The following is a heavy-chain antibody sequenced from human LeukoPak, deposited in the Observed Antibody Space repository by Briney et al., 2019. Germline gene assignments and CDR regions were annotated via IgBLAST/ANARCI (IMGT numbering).Heavy chain of an antibody. CDR1: GYTFTSYA. V-gene: IGHV7-4-1*02. CDR2: INTNTGNP. CDR3: ARDGEWELGYYFDY. Sequence: GASVKVPCKASGYTFTSYAMNWVRQAPGQGLEWMGWINTNTGNPTYAQGFTGRFVFSLDTSVSTAYLQISSLKAEDTAVYYCARDGEWELGYYFDYWGQGTLVTVSS. J-gene: IGHJ4*02. D-gene: IGHD1-26*01.